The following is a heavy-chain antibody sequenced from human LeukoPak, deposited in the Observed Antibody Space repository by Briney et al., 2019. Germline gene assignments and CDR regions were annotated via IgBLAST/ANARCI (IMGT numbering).Heavy chain of an antibody. CDR1: GFTFSNYW. CDR3: ARDLGQYYDTSDNWFDP. V-gene: IGHV3-74*01. CDR2: INSDGINT. D-gene: IGHD3-22*01. Sequence: GGSLRLSCAASGFTFSNYWMHWVRQAPGKGLVWVSRINSDGINTSYADSVKGRFTISRDDAKNTLNLQMNSLRAEDTAVYYCARDLGQYYDTSDNWFDPWGQGTLVTVSS. J-gene: IGHJ5*02.